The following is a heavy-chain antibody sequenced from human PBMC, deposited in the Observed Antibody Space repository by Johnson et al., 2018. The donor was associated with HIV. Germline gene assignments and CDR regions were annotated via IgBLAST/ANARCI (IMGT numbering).Heavy chain of an antibody. D-gene: IGHD5-18*01. CDR2: IWYDGSNK. J-gene: IGHJ3*01. CDR1: GFTVSTKY. Sequence: QEKLVESGGGVVQPGRSLRLSCAASGFTVSTKYMTWVRQAPGTGLESVAVIWYDGSNKYYEDSVRGRFTISRDNSKNTLYLQMNSLRVEDTAVYYCARGVTGYSYGTWGQGTMVTVSS. V-gene: IGHV3-33*08. CDR3: ARGVTGYSYGT.